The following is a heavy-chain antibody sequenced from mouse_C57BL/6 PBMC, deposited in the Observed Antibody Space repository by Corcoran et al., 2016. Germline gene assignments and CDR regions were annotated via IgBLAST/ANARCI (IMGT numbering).Heavy chain of an antibody. D-gene: IGHD2-1*01. Sequence: QIQLVQSGPELKKPGGTVKISCKASGYTFTTYGMSWVKQAPGKGLKWMGWINTYSGVPTYADDFKGRFAFSLETSASTAYLQINNLKNEDTATYFCARWGDGNYEAFVYWGQGTLVTVSA. CDR3: ARWGDGNYEAFVY. J-gene: IGHJ3*01. CDR2: INTYSGVP. CDR1: GYTFTTYG. V-gene: IGHV9-3*01.